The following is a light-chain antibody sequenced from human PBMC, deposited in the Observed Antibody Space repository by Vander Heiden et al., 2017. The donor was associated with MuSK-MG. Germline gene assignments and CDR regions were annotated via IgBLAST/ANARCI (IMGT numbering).Light chain of an antibody. CDR2: AAS. Sequence: GDPVTITCRASQSISSYLNWYQQKPGKAPKLLIYAASSLQSGVPSRFSGSGSVTDFTLTMSSLHPEGFAAYSSQLFYSNPPYAFGQGTQLEIK. V-gene: IGKV1-39*01. J-gene: IGKJ5*01. CDR3: QLFYSNPPYA. CDR1: QSISSY.